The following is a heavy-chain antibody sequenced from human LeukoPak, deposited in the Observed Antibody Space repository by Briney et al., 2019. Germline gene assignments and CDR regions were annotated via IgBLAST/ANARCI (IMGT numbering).Heavy chain of an antibody. J-gene: IGHJ5*02. CDR2: IYYSGST. CDR3: ARAMIVQGGWFDP. CDR1: GGSISSSSYY. Sequence: PSETLSLTCTVSGGSISSSSYYWGWIRQPPGKGLEWIGSIYYSGSTYYNPSLKSRVTISVDTSKNQFSLKLSSVTAADTAVYYCARAMIVQGGWFDPWGQGTLVTVSS. D-gene: IGHD3-22*01. V-gene: IGHV4-39*07.